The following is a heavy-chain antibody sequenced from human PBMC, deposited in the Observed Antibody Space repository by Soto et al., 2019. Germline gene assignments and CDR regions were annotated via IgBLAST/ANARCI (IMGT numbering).Heavy chain of an antibody. CDR1: GGSISSGGYY. D-gene: IGHD1-1*01. Sequence: SETLSLTCTVSGGSISSGGYYWSWIRQHPGKGLEWIGYIYYSGSTYYNPSLKSRVTISVDTSKNQISLKLSSVTAADTAVYYCVRHIHNQGFQDYFDSRGQGSLVTVSS. J-gene: IGHJ4*02. V-gene: IGHV4-31*03. CDR3: VRHIHNQGFQDYFDS. CDR2: IYYSGST.